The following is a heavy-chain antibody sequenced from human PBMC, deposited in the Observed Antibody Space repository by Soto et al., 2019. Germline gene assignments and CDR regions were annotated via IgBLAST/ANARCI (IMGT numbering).Heavy chain of an antibody. Sequence: PSETLSLTCTVSGGSISSYYWSWIRQPPGKGLEWIGYIYYSGSTNYNPSLKSRVTISVDTSKNQFSLKLSSVTAADTAVYYCARVPAVAGTYGYFQHWGQGTLVTVSS. J-gene: IGHJ1*01. V-gene: IGHV4-59*08. CDR1: GGSISSYY. D-gene: IGHD6-19*01. CDR2: IYYSGST. CDR3: ARVPAVAGTYGYFQH.